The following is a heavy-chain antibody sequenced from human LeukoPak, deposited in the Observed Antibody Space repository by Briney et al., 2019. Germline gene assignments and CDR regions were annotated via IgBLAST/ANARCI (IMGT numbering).Heavy chain of an antibody. CDR2: ISSSSSTI. V-gene: IGHV3-48*04. J-gene: IGHJ4*02. CDR1: GFTFSSYS. D-gene: IGHD1-26*01. CDR3: ARDRGGSYSAIGY. Sequence: GGSLRLSCAASGFTFSSYSMNWVRQAPGKGLEWVSFISSSSSTIYYADSVKGRFTISRDNAKNSLYLKMNSLRAEDTAVYYCARDRGGSYSAIGYWGQGTLVTVSS.